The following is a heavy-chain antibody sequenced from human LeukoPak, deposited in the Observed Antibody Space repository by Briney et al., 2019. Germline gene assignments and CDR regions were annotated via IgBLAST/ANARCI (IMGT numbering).Heavy chain of an antibody. CDR1: GFTFSSYA. Sequence: PGRSLRLSCAASGFTFSSYAMHWVRQAPGKGLEWVAVISYDGSNKYYADSVKGRFTISRDNSKNTLYLQMNSLRAEDTAVYYCARDPYRDYVGYFDYWGQGTLVTVSS. CDR3: ARDPYRDYVGYFDY. CDR2: ISYDGSNK. V-gene: IGHV3-30-3*01. D-gene: IGHD4-17*01. J-gene: IGHJ4*02.